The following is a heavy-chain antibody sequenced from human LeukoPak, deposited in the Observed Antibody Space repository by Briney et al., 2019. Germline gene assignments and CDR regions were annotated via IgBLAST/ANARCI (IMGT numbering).Heavy chain of an antibody. Sequence: SETLSLTCTVSGGSISSYYWSWIRQPAGKGLEWIGRIYTSGSSNYNPSLKSRVTVSVDTSKNQFSLKLSSVTAADTAVYYCARDGRSADYYYYYYMDVWGEGTTVTVSS. J-gene: IGHJ6*03. V-gene: IGHV4-4*07. CDR2: IYTSGSS. CDR1: GGSISSYY. D-gene: IGHD1-1*01. CDR3: ARDGRSADYYYYYYMDV.